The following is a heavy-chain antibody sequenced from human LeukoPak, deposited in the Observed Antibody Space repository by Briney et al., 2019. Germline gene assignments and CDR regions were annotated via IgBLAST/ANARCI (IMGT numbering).Heavy chain of an antibody. V-gene: IGHV4-59*01. J-gene: IGHJ4*02. D-gene: IGHD6-19*01. CDR3: ARVGRGLVGKFDY. Sequence: SETLSLTCTVSGGSISSYYWGWIRQPPGKGLEWLGSAYYSGLTYYNSSLKSRLQISIDTSKDQISLKLISVTAADTAVYYCARVGRGLVGKFDYWGQGTLVTVSS. CDR1: GGSISSYY. CDR2: AYYSGLT.